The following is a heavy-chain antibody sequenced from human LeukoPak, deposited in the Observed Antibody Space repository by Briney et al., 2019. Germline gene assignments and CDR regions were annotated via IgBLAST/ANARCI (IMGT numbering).Heavy chain of an antibody. CDR2: ISGSGGST. CDR1: GFTFSSYA. V-gene: IGHV3-23*01. D-gene: IGHD2-2*01. CDR3: AKGGGGGSSTNPSPPY. Sequence: PGGSLRLSCAASGFTFSSYAMSWVRQAPGKGLEWVSAISGSGGSTYYADSVKGRFTIPRDNSKNTLYLQMNSLRAEDTAVYYCAKGGGGGSSTNPSPPYWGQGTLVTVSS. J-gene: IGHJ4*02.